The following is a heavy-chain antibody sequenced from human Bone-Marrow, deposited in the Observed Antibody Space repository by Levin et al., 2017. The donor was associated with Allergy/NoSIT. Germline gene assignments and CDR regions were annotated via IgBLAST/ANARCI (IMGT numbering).Heavy chain of an antibody. CDR3: ARPTYYYDSSGYDSESFNGMDV. D-gene: IGHD3-22*01. Sequence: PGGSLRLSCAASGFTFSSNAMTWVRQAPGKGLEWVSSISASGGSRYFADSVRGRFTISRDNSQNTLYLQMNSLRAEDTAVYYCARPTYYYDSSGYDSESFNGMDVWGQGTTVTVSS. V-gene: IGHV3-23*01. J-gene: IGHJ6*02. CDR1: GFTFSSNA. CDR2: ISASGGSR.